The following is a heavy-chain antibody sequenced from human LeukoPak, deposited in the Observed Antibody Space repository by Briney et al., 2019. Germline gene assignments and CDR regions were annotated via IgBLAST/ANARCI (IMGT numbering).Heavy chain of an antibody. CDR3: ARAWSYSTGWYNY. CDR1: GFTFSSSE. CDR2: IKQDGSEK. J-gene: IGHJ4*02. Sequence: PGGSLRLSCAASGFTFSSSEMNWVRQAPGKGLEWVANIKQDGSEKYYVDSVKGRFTISRDNAKNSLYLQMNSLRVEDTAVYYCARAWSYSTGWYNYWGQGTLVTVSS. V-gene: IGHV3-7*04. D-gene: IGHD6-19*01.